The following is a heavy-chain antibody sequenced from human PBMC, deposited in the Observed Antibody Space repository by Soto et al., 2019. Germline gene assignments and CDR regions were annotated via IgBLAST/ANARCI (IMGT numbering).Heavy chain of an antibody. CDR1: GVSISSTSW. D-gene: IGHD6-13*01. Sequence: SETLSLTCAVSGVSVSGVSISSTSWWSWVRQPPGKGLEWIGEIYHSGSTDYIPSLKSRVTISIDKSRNHFSLKLSSVTAADAAVYYCARVLRQSRVSAGKEYNWFDSWGQGTQVTVS. J-gene: IGHJ5*01. CDR3: ARVLRQSRVSAGKEYNWFDS. V-gene: IGHV4-4*02. CDR2: IYHSGST.